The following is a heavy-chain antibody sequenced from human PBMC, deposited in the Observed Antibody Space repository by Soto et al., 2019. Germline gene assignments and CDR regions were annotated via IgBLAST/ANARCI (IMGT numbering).Heavy chain of an antibody. CDR1: GFTFSNYA. D-gene: IGHD3-3*01. CDR2: ISSSGGST. Sequence: GGSLRLSCAASGFTFSNYAMSWVRQAPGKGLEWVSAISSSGGSTYYADSVKGRFTISRDNSKNTLYLQMNSLRAEDTAVYYCAKAPEDFWSGYGAFDYWGQGTLVTVSS. V-gene: IGHV3-23*01. CDR3: AKAPEDFWSGYGAFDY. J-gene: IGHJ4*02.